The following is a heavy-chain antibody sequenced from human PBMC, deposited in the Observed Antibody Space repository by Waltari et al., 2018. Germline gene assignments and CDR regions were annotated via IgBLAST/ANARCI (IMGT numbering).Heavy chain of an antibody. CDR3: AKGLGMRDWYFDI. J-gene: IGHJ2*01. CDR1: GLTLKNYA. D-gene: IGHD7-27*01. V-gene: IGHV3-23*01. Sequence: EVRVLESGGGLVQPGGSLRLSCAASGLTLKNYALAWVRQEPGKGLECVAVITGGGTNTYYADSVKGRFTVSRDNSKNTLDLQMNNLRLEDTAVYFCAKGLGMRDWYFDIWGRGTLLTVSS. CDR2: ITGGGTNT.